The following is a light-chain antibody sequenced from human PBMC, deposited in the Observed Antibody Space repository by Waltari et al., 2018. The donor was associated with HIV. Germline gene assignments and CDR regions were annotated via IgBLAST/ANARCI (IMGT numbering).Light chain of an antibody. CDR3: QSADSSGTVV. Sequence: SYALTQPPSVSVSPGQTARITCSGDALPQQYAYWYQQKPGQAPVLVIYKDSERPSGIPERFSGSSSGTTVTLTISGVQAEDEADYYCQSADSSGTVVFGGGTKLTVL. CDR2: KDS. J-gene: IGLJ2*01. V-gene: IGLV3-25*03. CDR1: ALPQQY.